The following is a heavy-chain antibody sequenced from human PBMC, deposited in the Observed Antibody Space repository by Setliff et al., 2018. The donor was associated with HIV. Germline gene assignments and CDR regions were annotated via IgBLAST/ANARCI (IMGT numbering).Heavy chain of an antibody. V-gene: IGHV3-23*01. CDR3: ARHVRWLGDVFDF. Sequence: GGSLRLSCAASGFIFNSYTMSWVRQAPGKGLEWVSAIRGDGGAIYHADSVKGRFTISRDNSKNTLYLQMNSLRAEDTAVYYCARHVRWLGDVFDFWGHGTVVTVSS. CDR1: GFIFNSYT. CDR2: IRGDGGAI. D-gene: IGHD6-19*01. J-gene: IGHJ3*01.